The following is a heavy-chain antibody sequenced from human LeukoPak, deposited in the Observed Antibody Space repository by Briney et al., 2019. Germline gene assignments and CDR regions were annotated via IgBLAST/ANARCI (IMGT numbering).Heavy chain of an antibody. CDR3: ARGLVGARGSTDAFDI. Sequence: PGGSLRLSCAASGFTFSSYGMHWVRQAPGKGLEWVAVIWYDGSNKYYADSVNGRFTISRDNSKNTLYLQMNSLRAEDTAVYYCARGLVGARGSTDAFDIWGQGTMVTVSS. CDR2: IWYDGSNK. CDR1: GFTFSSYG. D-gene: IGHD1-26*01. J-gene: IGHJ3*02. V-gene: IGHV3-33*01.